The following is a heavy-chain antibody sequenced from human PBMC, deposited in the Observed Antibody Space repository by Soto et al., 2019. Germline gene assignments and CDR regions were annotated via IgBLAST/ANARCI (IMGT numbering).Heavy chain of an antibody. Sequence: GGSLRLSCAASGFTFGSYAVHWVRQAPGKGLEWVSGISWNSGSIGYADSVKGRFTISRDNAKNSLYLQMNSLRAEDTALYYCAKALRITMIVVAAFDLWGRGTLVTVSS. D-gene: IGHD3-22*01. V-gene: IGHV3-9*01. J-gene: IGHJ2*01. CDR2: ISWNSGSI. CDR1: GFTFGSYA. CDR3: AKALRITMIVVAAFDL.